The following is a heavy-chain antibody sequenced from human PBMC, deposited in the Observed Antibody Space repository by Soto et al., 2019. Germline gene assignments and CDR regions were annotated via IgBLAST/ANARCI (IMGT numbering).Heavy chain of an antibody. V-gene: IGHV3-11*05. CDR2: ISNSNSYA. CDR3: SKVRIAAPGPLGSHYFDY. CDR1: GFTLSEYY. Sequence: SRRLSCAASGFTLSEYYMSWIRQAPGKGLEWVSYISNSNSYANYADSVKGRFTISRDNSKNTLYLQMNSLRAEDAAVYYCSKVRIAAPGPLGSHYFDYWGQGTLVTVSS. D-gene: IGHD6-13*01. J-gene: IGHJ4*02.